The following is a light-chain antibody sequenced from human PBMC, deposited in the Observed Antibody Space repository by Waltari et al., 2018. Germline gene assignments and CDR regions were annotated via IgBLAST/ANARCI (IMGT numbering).Light chain of an antibody. CDR1: QAIGIW. CDR3: QQAHTFPLT. CDR2: QAS. Sequence: DTQMTQFPSAVPAFVGDRVTITCRASQAIGIWLAWYQQKPGKAPKLRIYQASTLQSGGPSRFSGSGSGTDVTLTISSLQPEDFATYYCQQAHTFPLTFGGGTKVEIK. J-gene: IGKJ4*01. V-gene: IGKV1-12*01.